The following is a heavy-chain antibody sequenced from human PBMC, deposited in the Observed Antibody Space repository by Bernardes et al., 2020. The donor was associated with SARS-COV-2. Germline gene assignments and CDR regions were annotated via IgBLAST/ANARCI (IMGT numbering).Heavy chain of an antibody. CDR3: ASPRGYSYGYFHYYGMDV. V-gene: IGHV1-8*01. J-gene: IGHJ6*02. CDR1: GYTFTSYD. D-gene: IGHD5-18*01. CDR2: MNPNSGNT. Sequence: ASVKVSCKASGYTFTSYDINWVRQATGQGLEWMGWMNPNSGNTGYAQKFQGRVTMTRNTSISTAYMELSSLRSEDTAVYYCASPRGYSYGYFHYYGMDVWGQGTTVTVSS.